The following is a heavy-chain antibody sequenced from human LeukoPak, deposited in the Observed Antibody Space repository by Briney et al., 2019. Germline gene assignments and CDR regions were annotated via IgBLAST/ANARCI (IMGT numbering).Heavy chain of an antibody. D-gene: IGHD6-19*01. CDR3: ATIITVADGFDY. Sequence: GASVKVSCKVSGYTLTELSMHWVRQAPGKGLEWMGGFDPEDGETIYAQKFQGRVTMTEGTSTDTVYMELSSLRSEDTAVYYCATIITVADGFDYWGQGTLVTVSS. CDR1: GYTLTELS. CDR2: FDPEDGET. J-gene: IGHJ4*02. V-gene: IGHV1-24*01.